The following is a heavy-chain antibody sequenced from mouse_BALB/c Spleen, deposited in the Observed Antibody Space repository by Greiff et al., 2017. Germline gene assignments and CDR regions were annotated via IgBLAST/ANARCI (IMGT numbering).Heavy chain of an antibody. J-gene: IGHJ3*01. V-gene: IGHV3-1*02. D-gene: IGHD1-1*01. CDR2: IHYSGST. CDR3: ARSGNYYGSSYPPWFAY. CDR1: GYSITSGYS. Sequence: ESGPDLVKPSQSLSLTCTVTGYSITSGYSWHWIRQFPGNKLEWMGYIHYSGSTNYNPSLKSRISITRDTSKNQFFLQLNSVTTEDTATYYCARSGNYYGSSYPPWFAYWGQGTLVTVSA.